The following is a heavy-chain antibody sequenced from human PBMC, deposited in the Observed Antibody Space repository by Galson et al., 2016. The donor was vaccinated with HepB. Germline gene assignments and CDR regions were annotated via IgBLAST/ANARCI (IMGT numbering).Heavy chain of an antibody. D-gene: IGHD1-1*01. J-gene: IGHJ4*02. CDR1: GYTFTSYT. CDR2: INTGNGNT. V-gene: IGHV1-3*04. Sequence: SVKVSCKASGYTFTSYTMHWVRQAPGQRLEWMGWINTGNGNTKYSQKFQGRVTITRDTSASTGYMELSSLRSEDTALYYCARATKSGTTGYWGQGTLVTVSS. CDR3: ARATKSGTTGY.